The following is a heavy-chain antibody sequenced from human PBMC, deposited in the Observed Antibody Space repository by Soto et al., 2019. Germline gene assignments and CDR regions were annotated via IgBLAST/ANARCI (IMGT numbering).Heavy chain of an antibody. D-gene: IGHD1-1*01. Sequence: QVQLQESGPGLVKPSETLSLTCSVSGGSISSYYWGWIRQPPGKGLEWIGYISYTGSTDYSPSLKSRVTISVDTSKNQFSLKVRSVTAADTVIYFCARHYPIGNNWNYFDYWGRGTLVTVSS. CDR1: GGSISSYY. CDR2: ISYTGST. CDR3: ARHYPIGNNWNYFDY. J-gene: IGHJ4*02. V-gene: IGHV4-59*08.